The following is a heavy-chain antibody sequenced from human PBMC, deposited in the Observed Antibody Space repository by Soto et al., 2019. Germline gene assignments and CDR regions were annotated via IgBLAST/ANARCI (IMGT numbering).Heavy chain of an antibody. Sequence: EASVKVSCKASGYTFTSYGISWVRQAPGQGLEWMGWISAYNGNTNYAQKLQGRVTMTTDTSTSTAYMELRSLRSDDTAVYYCARDHGYYGSGSYLFDYWGQGTLVTVSS. V-gene: IGHV1-18*01. CDR2: ISAYNGNT. D-gene: IGHD3-10*01. J-gene: IGHJ4*02. CDR3: ARDHGYYGSGSYLFDY. CDR1: GYTFTSYG.